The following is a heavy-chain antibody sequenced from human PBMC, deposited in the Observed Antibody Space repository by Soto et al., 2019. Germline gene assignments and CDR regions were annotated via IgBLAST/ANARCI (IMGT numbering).Heavy chain of an antibody. J-gene: IGHJ4*02. CDR1: GGSISSGSYY. CDR3: ATFGVVII. CDR2: IYYSGST. Sequence: SEALSLTCTVSGGSISSGSYYWGWIRQPPGKGLEWIGSIYYSGSTYYNPSLKSRVTISVDTSKNQFSLKLSSVTAADTAVYYCATFGVVIIWGQATLVTVSS. D-gene: IGHD3-3*01. V-gene: IGHV4-39*01.